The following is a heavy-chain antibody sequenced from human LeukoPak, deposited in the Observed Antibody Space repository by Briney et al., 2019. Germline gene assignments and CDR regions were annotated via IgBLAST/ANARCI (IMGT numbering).Heavy chain of an antibody. CDR1: GSTVSSNY. Sequence: GGSLRLSCAASGSTVSSNYMSWVRQAPGKGLEWVSVIYSGGSTYYADSVKGRFTISRDNSKNTLYVQMNSLRAEDTAVYYCARARGYSGYESKWYYYGMDVWGQGTTVTVSS. J-gene: IGHJ6*02. CDR3: ARARGYSGYESKWYYYGMDV. D-gene: IGHD5-12*01. CDR2: IYSGGST. V-gene: IGHV3-53*01.